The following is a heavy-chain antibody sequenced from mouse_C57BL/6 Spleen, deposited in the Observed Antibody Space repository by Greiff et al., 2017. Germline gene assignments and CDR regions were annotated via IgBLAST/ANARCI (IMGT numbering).Heavy chain of an antibody. CDR2: INPDNGGT. D-gene: IGHD6-1*01. Sequence: VQLQQSGPELVKPGASVTIPCKASGYTFTDYNMDWVKQSPGQSLEWIGDINPDNGGTIYNQKFKGKATLTVDKSSSTAYMELRSLTSADTAVYSCEGWGSPYAMDYWGQGTSVTVSS. CDR1: GYTFTDYN. V-gene: IGHV1-18*01. J-gene: IGHJ4*01. CDR3: EGWGSPYAMDY.